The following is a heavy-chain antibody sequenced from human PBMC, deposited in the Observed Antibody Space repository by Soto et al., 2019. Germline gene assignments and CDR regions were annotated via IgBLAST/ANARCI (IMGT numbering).Heavy chain of an antibody. CDR2: IKQDGSEK. J-gene: IGHJ6*02. V-gene: IGHV3-7*01. D-gene: IGHD2-2*02. Sequence: GGSLRLSCAASGFTFSSYWMSWVRQAPGKGLEWVANIKQDGSEKYYVDSVKGRFTISRDNAKNSLYLQMNSLRAEDTAVYYCARVHPNIVVVPAAIINYYYYGMDVWGQGTTVTVSS. CDR3: ARVHPNIVVVPAAIINYYYYGMDV. CDR1: GFTFSSYW.